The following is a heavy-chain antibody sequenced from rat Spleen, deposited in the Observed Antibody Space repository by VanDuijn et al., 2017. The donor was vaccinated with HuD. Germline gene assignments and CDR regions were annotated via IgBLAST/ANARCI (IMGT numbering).Heavy chain of an antibody. CDR3: TSHGARVSRFAY. CDR2: VSPTGGST. D-gene: IGHD1-4*01. J-gene: IGHJ2*01. V-gene: IGHV5-19*01. Sequence: EVRLVESDGGLVQPGRSLKLSCVASGFTFSSYWIYWIRQAPTKSLEWVASVSPTGGSTYYRDSVKGRFTISRDNAKSTLYLQMDSLRSEDTATYYCTSHGARVSRFAYWGQGVMVTVSS. CDR1: GFTFSSYW.